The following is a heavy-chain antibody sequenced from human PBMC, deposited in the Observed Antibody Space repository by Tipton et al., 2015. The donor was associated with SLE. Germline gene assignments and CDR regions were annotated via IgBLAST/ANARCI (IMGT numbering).Heavy chain of an antibody. D-gene: IGHD2-8*02. CDR2: IYYSGST. CDR1: GGSISSYY. Sequence: TLSLTCTVSGGSISSYYWSWIRQPPGKGPEWIGYIYYSGSTNYNPSLKSRVTISVDTSKNQFSLKLSSVTAADTAIYYCARELDCSGGVCPFDYWGRGTLVTVSS. CDR3: ARELDCSGGVCPFDY. V-gene: IGHV4-59*01. J-gene: IGHJ4*02.